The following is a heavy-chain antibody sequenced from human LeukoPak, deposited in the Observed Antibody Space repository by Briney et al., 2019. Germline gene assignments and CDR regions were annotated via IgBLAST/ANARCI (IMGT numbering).Heavy chain of an antibody. CDR1: GGSFSGYY. Sequence: SETLSLTCAVYGGSFSGYYWSWLRQPPGKGLEWIGEINHSGSTNYNPSLKSRVTISVDTSKNQFSLKLSSVTAADTAVYYCANGYCSGGSCPGDYWGQGTLVTVSS. CDR2: INHSGST. CDR3: ANGYCSGGSCPGDY. V-gene: IGHV4-34*01. D-gene: IGHD2-15*01. J-gene: IGHJ4*02.